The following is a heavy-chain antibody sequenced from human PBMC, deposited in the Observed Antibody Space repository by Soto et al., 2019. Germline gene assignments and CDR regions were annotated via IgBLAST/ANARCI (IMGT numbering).Heavy chain of an antibody. D-gene: IGHD4-17*01. CDR3: VRSRDVHGEDLAY. CDR1: GGSISSSNW. J-gene: IGHJ4*02. CDR2: IYHSGST. Sequence: SETLSLTCAVSGGSISSSNWWSWVRQPPGKGLEWIGEIYHSGSTNYNPSLKSRVTISVDKSKNQFSLKLSSVTAADTAVYYCVRSRDVHGEDLAYWGQGTLVTVYS. V-gene: IGHV4-4*02.